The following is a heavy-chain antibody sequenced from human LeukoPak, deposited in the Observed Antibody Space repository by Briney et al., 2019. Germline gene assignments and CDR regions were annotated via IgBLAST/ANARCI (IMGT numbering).Heavy chain of an antibody. CDR2: IYSGGST. Sequence: PGGSLRLSCAASGFTVSSNYMSWVRQAPREGLEWVSVIYSGGSTYYADSVKGRFTISRDNSKNTQYLQMNSLRAEDTAVYYCARGNRDGYSHLFDYWGQGTLVTVSS. D-gene: IGHD5-24*01. V-gene: IGHV3-66*01. J-gene: IGHJ4*02. CDR1: GFTVSSNY. CDR3: ARGNRDGYSHLFDY.